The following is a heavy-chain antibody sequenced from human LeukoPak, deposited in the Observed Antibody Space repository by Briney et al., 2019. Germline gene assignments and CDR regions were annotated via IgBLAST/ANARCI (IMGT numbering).Heavy chain of an antibody. J-gene: IGHJ4*02. Sequence: ASVKVSCKASGYTFTGYYMHWVRQAPGQGLEWMGWINPNSGGTNYAQKFQGRVTMTRDTSISTAYMELSRLRSDDTAVYYCARGLFLTWLRSLQPPPLGYWGQGTLVTVSS. CDR3: ARGLFLTWLRSLQPPPLGY. D-gene: IGHD5-12*01. CDR1: GYTFTGYY. CDR2: INPNSGGT. V-gene: IGHV1-2*02.